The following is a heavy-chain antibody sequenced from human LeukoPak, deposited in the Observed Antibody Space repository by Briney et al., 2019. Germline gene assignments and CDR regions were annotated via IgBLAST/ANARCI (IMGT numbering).Heavy chain of an antibody. J-gene: IGHJ4*02. Sequence: AASVKVSCKASGYTFNNYGISWVRQAPGQGLEWMGWTSAYISANIGNTYYAQNVQGRVTMTTDTSTSTAYMELRSLRSDDTAVYYCARDSYHYGSGSPFDYWGQGTLVTVSS. CDR1: GYTFNNYG. CDR2: TSAYISANIGNT. V-gene: IGHV1-18*01. CDR3: ARDSYHYGSGSPFDY. D-gene: IGHD3-10*01.